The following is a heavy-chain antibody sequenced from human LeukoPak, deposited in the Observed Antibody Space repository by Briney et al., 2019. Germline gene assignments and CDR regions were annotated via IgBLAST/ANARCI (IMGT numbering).Heavy chain of an antibody. CDR3: ARLPTDLQALDY. CDR2: INHSGST. V-gene: IGHV4-34*01. Sequence: SETLSLTCAVYGGSFSGYYWNWIRQPPGKGLEWIGEINHSGSTNYNPSLKSRVTISVDTSKNQFSLKLSSVTAADTAVYYCARLPTDLQALDYWGQGTQVTVSS. CDR1: GGSFSGYY. J-gene: IGHJ4*02.